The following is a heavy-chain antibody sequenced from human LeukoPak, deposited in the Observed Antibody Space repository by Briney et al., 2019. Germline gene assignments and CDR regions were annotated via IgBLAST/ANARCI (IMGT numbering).Heavy chain of an antibody. CDR1: GYTLTELS. D-gene: IGHD2/OR15-2a*01. Sequence: ASVKVSCKVSGYTLTELSMHWVRQAPGKGLEWMGGFDPEDGETIYAQKFQGRVTMTEDTSTDTAYMGLSSLRSEDTAVYYCATVYYSEDAFDIWGQGTMVTVSS. CDR3: ATVYYSEDAFDI. V-gene: IGHV1-24*01. J-gene: IGHJ3*02. CDR2: FDPEDGET.